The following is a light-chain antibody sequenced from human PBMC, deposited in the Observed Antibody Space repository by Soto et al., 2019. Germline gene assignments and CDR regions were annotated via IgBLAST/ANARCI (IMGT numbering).Light chain of an antibody. CDR2: DAS. Sequence: EIVLTQSPATLSLSPGERATLSCRASQSVGRYLAWYQQKPGQAPRLLIYDASNRATGIPARFSGSGSGTDFTLTISSLEPEDFAVYYCQQRRSWPPLTFGGGTKVEIQ. J-gene: IGKJ4*01. V-gene: IGKV3-11*01. CDR3: QQRRSWPPLT. CDR1: QSVGRY.